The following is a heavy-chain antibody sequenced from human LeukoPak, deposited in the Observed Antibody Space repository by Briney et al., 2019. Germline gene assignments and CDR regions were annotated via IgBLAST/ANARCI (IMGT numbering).Heavy chain of an antibody. Sequence: ETLSLTCTVSGGSISSSSYYWGWIRQAPGKGLEWVSSISVSGGSTYYADSVKGRFTTSRDNSKSTLFRQMNSLRAEDTAVYYCTRGGNYYDTSGSNWFDPWGQGSLVTVSS. CDR3: TRGGNYYDTSGSNWFDP. D-gene: IGHD3-22*01. CDR1: GGSISSSSYY. CDR2: ISVSGGST. J-gene: IGHJ5*02. V-gene: IGHV3-23*01.